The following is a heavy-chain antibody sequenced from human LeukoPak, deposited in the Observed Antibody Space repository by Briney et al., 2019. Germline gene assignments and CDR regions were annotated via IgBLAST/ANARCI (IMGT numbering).Heavy chain of an antibody. D-gene: IGHD3-10*01. CDR2: VSASSGNT. CDR1: GFTFSSYH. V-gene: IGHV3-23*01. J-gene: IGHJ4*02. Sequence: PGGSLRLSCAASGFTFSSYHMSWVRRAPGKGLEWVSSVSASSGNTYYADSVKGRFTISRDISKGTLYLQMNSLRAEDTAVYYCARRETSGNYFFDYWGQGTLVPVSS. CDR3: ARRETSGNYFFDY.